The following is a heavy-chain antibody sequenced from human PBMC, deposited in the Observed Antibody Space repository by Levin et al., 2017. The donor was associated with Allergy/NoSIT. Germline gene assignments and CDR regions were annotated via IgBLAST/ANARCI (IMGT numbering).Heavy chain of an antibody. Sequence: GGSLRLSCAVSGFTISEYAMAWVRQAPGKGLEWVSVITGGGFNTYYGDSVKGRFTVSRDDSKDTLYLELNSLGGEDTAVYYCGKKQGGRSGFSFDVWGQGTMVTVSS. CDR3: GKKQGGRSGFSFDV. CDR1: GFTISEYA. CDR2: ITGGGFNT. J-gene: IGHJ3*01. V-gene: IGHV3-23*01. D-gene: IGHD2-15*01.